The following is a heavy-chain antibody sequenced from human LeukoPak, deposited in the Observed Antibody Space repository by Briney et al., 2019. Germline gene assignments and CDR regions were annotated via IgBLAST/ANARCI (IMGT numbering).Heavy chain of an antibody. V-gene: IGHV4-4*02. J-gene: IGHJ4*02. CDR3: ARGSSSWGYQ. D-gene: IGHD2-2*01. Sequence: SETLSLTCAVSGGSISSNKWWSWVRQPPGKGPEWIGEMHHSESTNYNPSLKSRVTISVDKSKNQFSLKLSSVTAADTAVYYCARGSSSWGYQWGQGTLVTVSS. CDR2: MHHSEST. CDR1: GGSISSNKW.